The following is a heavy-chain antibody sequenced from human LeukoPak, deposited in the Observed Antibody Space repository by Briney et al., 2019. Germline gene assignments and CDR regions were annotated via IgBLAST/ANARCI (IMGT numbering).Heavy chain of an antibody. Sequence: SETLSLTCTVSGYSISSGYYWGWIRQPPGKGLEWIGGIYHSGSTYYNPSLKSRVTISVDTSKNQFSLKLSSVTAADTAVYYCARVGRNMDVWGKGTTVTVSS. CDR2: IYHSGST. CDR1: GYSISSGYY. CDR3: ARVGRNMDV. D-gene: IGHD1-26*01. V-gene: IGHV4-38-2*02. J-gene: IGHJ6*03.